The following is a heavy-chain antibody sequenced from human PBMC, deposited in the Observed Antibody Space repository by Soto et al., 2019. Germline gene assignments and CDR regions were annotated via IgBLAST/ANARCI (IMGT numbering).Heavy chain of an antibody. Sequence: SVKVSCKASGDVFRSYGINWVRQAPGQGLEWMGGIIPISGTTNYAQKLQGRVAITADESMDTVYMELSRLRSEDTAVYFCARVRCFNGLCHTADYGMDVWGQGTTVTVSS. V-gene: IGHV1-69*13. J-gene: IGHJ6*02. CDR3: ARVRCFNGLCHTADYGMDV. D-gene: IGHD2-8*01. CDR1: GDVFRSYG. CDR2: IIPISGTT.